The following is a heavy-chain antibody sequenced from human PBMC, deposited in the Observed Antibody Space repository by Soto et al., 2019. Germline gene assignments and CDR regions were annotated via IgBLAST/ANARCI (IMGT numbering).Heavy chain of an antibody. CDR2: IRGDGGAT. V-gene: IGHV3-23*01. Sequence: DVHLLESGGGLIQPGGSPRLSCVASGFTLSDYDMGWVRQAPGKGLEWVSLIRGDGGATYYARSLEGRLTISRDTSENTLYLQMNSLRAEDTALYYCAKDRRGGEYPAFDLWGQGTLVTVSS. J-gene: IGHJ3*01. D-gene: IGHD2-21*01. CDR3: AKDRRGGEYPAFDL. CDR1: GFTLSDYD.